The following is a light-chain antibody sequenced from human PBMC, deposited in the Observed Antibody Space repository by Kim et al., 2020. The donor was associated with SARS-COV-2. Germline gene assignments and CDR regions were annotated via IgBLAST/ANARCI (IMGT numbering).Light chain of an antibody. Sequence: SADVGDRVTITCRGSKSISTNLNWYQQKPGKVPKRLIYAASSLQSGVPSRFSGSGSGTDFTLAISSLQPEDFATYYCQQSYSTPPTFGQGTKLEI. J-gene: IGKJ2*01. CDR1: KSISTN. V-gene: IGKV1-39*01. CDR2: AAS. CDR3: QQSYSTPPT.